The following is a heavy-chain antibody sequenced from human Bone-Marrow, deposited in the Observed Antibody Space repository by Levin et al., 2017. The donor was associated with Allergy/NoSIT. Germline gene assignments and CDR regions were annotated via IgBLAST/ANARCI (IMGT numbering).Heavy chain of an antibody. CDR1: GFTFSTYS. CDR3: ARDENRGYCSGGSCYRVAFDI. V-gene: IGHV3-21*01. Sequence: GGSLRLSCVASGFTFSTYSMHWVRQAPGKGLEWVSSITGSDSYIYQADSVRGRFTISRDNTKNSLYLQVDSLRAEDTGVYYCARDENRGYCSGGSCYRVAFDIWGQGTMVTVSS. CDR2: ITGSDSYI. J-gene: IGHJ3*02. D-gene: IGHD2-15*01.